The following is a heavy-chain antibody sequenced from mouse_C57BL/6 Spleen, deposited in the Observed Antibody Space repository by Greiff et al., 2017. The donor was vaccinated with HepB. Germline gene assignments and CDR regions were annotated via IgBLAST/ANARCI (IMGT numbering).Heavy chain of an antibody. CDR2: IHPNSGST. CDR3: ARSGDGYYWFAY. V-gene: IGHV1-64*01. J-gene: IGHJ3*01. CDR1: GYTFTSYW. Sequence: QVHVKQSGAELVKPGASVKLSCKASGYTFTSYWMHWVKQRPGQGLEWIGMIHPNSGSTNYNEKFKSKATLTVDKSSSTAYMQLSSLTSEDSAVYYCARSGDGYYWFAYWGQGTLVTVSA. D-gene: IGHD2-3*01.